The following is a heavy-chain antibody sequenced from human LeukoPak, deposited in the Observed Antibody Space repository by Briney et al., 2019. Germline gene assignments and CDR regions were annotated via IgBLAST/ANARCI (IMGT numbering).Heavy chain of an antibody. V-gene: IGHV3-21*01. D-gene: IGHD5-18*01. CDR2: ISSSSSYI. J-gene: IGHJ4*02. CDR3: ARGLRQTIGYPLFDY. CDR1: GFTFSSYS. Sequence: PGGSLRLSCAASGFTFSSYSMNWVRQAPGKGLEWVSSISSSSSYIYYADSVKGRFTISRDNAKNSLYLQMNSLRTEDTAVYYCARGLRQTIGYPLFDYWGQGALVTVSS.